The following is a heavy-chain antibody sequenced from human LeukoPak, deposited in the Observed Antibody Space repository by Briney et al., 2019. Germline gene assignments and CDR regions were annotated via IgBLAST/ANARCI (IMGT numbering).Heavy chain of an antibody. D-gene: IGHD1-20*01. CDR1: GFIFSSYS. Sequence: GGSLRLSCAASGFIFSSYSMNWVRQAPGKGLEWVSYISHTNDIYYADSVRGRFTISRDKAKNSLYLQMNSLRDEDTAVYYCAGDYNWGFDYWGQGTLVAVSS. CDR2: ISHTNDI. V-gene: IGHV3-48*02. J-gene: IGHJ4*02. CDR3: AGDYNWGFDY.